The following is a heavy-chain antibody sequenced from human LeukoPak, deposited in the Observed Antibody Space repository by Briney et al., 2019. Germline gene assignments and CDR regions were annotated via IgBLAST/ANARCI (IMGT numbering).Heavy chain of an antibody. CDR1: GYTFTSYG. V-gene: IGHV1-8*02. CDR2: MNPNSGNT. CDR3: ARAVRGVIITEDAFDI. Sequence: ASVKVSCKASGYTFTSYGISWVRQATGQGLEWMGWMNPNSGNTGYAQKFQGRVTMTRNTSISTAYMELSSLRSEDTAVYYCARAVRGVIITEDAFDIWGQGTMVTVSS. J-gene: IGHJ3*02. D-gene: IGHD3-10*01.